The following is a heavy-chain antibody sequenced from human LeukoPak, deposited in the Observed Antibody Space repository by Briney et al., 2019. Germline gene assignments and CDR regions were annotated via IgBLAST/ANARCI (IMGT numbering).Heavy chain of an antibody. CDR1: GYTFINYG. CDR3: ARRRYSGSYRFDY. D-gene: IGHD1-26*01. V-gene: IGHV1-18*01. Sequence: ASVKVSCKASGYTFINYGISWVRQAPGQGLEWMGWISAYTGNTNYAQKFQGRVTMTRDTSTSTVYMELSSLRSEDTAVYYCARRRYSGSYRFDYWGQGTLVTVSS. CDR2: ISAYTGNT. J-gene: IGHJ4*02.